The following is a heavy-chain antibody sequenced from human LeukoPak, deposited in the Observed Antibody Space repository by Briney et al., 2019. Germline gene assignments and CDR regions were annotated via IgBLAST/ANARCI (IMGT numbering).Heavy chain of an antibody. D-gene: IGHD3-9*01. Sequence: SETLSLTCAVYGGSFNAYYWTWIRQPPGKGLEWIGEINHSGSTNYNPSLKSRVTISVDTSKNQFSLKLSSVTAADTAVYYCARGGDILTGYYLFFDYWGQGTLVTVSS. V-gene: IGHV4-34*01. J-gene: IGHJ4*02. CDR2: INHSGST. CDR1: GGSFNAYY. CDR3: ARGGDILTGYYLFFDY.